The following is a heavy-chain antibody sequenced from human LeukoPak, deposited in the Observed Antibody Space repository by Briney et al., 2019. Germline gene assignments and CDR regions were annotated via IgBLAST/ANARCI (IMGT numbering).Heavy chain of an antibody. D-gene: IGHD3-3*01. J-gene: IGHJ4*02. CDR1: GFTFSSYW. CDR3: ARVGRGYDFWSGYSDS. CDR2: IKQDGSEK. V-gene: IGHV3-7*01. Sequence: GGSLRLSCAASGFTFSSYWMTWVRQAPGKGLEWVANIKQDGSEKYFVDSVKGRFTISRDNAENSLYLQMNSLRAEDTAVYYCARVGRGYDFWSGYSDSWGQGTLVTVSS.